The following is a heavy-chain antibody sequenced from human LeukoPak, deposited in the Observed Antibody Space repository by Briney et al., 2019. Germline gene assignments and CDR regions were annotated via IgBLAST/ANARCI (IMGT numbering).Heavy chain of an antibody. Sequence: SETLSLTCTVSGGSISSYYWSWIRQPPGKGLEWIGYIYYSGSTNYKPSLKRRVTISVDTSKNQFSLKLSSVTAADTAVYYCARQIDSSSGRYYYYYYMDVWGKGTTVTISS. CDR3: ARQIDSSSGRYYYYYYMDV. CDR2: IYYSGST. V-gene: IGHV4-59*12. J-gene: IGHJ6*03. CDR1: GGSISSYY. D-gene: IGHD3-22*01.